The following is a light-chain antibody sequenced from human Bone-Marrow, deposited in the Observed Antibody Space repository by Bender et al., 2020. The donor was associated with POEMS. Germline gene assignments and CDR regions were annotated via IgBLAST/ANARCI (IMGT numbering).Light chain of an antibody. Sequence: QSALTQPPSASGSPGQSVTISCTGTSSDVGGYNYVSWYQHHPGKAPKLIIYDVSKRPSGVPDRFSGSKSGNTASLTISGLQAEDEADYYCCSYAGSYTFVFGGGTKLTVL. CDR2: DVS. CDR3: CSYAGSYTFV. J-gene: IGLJ3*02. V-gene: IGLV2-11*01. CDR1: SSDVGGYNY.